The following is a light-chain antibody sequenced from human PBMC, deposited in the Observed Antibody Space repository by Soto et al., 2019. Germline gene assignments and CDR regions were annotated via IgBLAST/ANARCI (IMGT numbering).Light chain of an antibody. V-gene: IGLV2-14*01. CDR2: EVS. Sequence: QSALTQPASVSGSPGQSITISCTGTTSDVGGYNSVSWYQHHPGKAPKLVIYEVSNRPSGVSNRFSGSKSGNTASLTISGLQAEDEANYDCSSYTSSNTLVFGGGNKLTVL. CDR3: SSYTSSNTLV. J-gene: IGLJ2*01. CDR1: TSDVGGYNS.